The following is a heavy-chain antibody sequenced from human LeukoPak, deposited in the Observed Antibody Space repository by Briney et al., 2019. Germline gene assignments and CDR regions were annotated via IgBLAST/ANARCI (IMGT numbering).Heavy chain of an antibody. CDR1: GYTFTSYY. Sequence: ASVKVSCKASGYTFTSYYMHWVRQAPGQGLEWMGWINTNTGNPTYAQGFTGRFVFSLDTSVSTAYLQISSLKAEDTAVYYCARAYCGGDCYLPYYFDYWGQGTLVTVSS. V-gene: IGHV7-4-1*02. D-gene: IGHD2-21*02. CDR2: INTNTGNP. J-gene: IGHJ4*02. CDR3: ARAYCGGDCYLPYYFDY.